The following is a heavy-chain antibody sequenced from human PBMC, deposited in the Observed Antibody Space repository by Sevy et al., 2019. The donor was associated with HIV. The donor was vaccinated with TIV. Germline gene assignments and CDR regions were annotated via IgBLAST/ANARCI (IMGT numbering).Heavy chain of an antibody. J-gene: IGHJ4*02. V-gene: IGHV1-2*06. D-gene: IGHD3-16*01. CDR3: ARGRLHLGELESNVDY. CDR2: INPNSGGT. CDR1: GYTFTGYY. Sequence: ASVKVSCKASGYTFTGYYMHWVRQAPGQGLEWMGRINPNSGGTNYAQKFQGRVTMTRDTSVSTAYMELRRLRSDDTAVYYCARGRLHLGELESNVDYWGQGTLVTVSS.